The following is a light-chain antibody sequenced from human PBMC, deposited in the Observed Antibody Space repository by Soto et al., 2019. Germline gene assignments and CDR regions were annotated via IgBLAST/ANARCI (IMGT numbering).Light chain of an antibody. V-gene: IGKV1-39*01. CDR1: HNIGRF. Sequence: DIQMTQSPSSLYASVGDRVTMTCRSSHNIGRFLNWYQQKGGNAPKLLIYGTSNLASGVPLRFRGGGSGTDFTLTISTLQPEDFATYYCQQSFNTPLTFDQGTKVDI. CDR2: GTS. CDR3: QQSFNTPLT. J-gene: IGKJ1*01.